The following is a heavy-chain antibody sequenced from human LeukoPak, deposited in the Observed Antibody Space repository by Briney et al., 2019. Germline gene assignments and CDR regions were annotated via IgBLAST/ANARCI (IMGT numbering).Heavy chain of an antibody. CDR1: GCPFTSYG. D-gene: IGHD2-21*01. J-gene: IGHJ6*02. V-gene: IGHV1-18*01. CDR2: ISAYNGNT. CDR3: ARDDSTYYYYGMDV. Sequence: ASAMVPCCASGCPFTSYGIIWVRQAPRQGLEWMGWISAYNGNTNYTQKLQGRVTMTTDTSTSTAYMELRSLRSDDTAVYYCARDDSTYYYYGMDVWGQGTTVTVSS.